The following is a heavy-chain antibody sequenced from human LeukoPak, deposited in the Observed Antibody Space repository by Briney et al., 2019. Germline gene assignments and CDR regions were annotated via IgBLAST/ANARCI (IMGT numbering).Heavy chain of an antibody. CDR3: ARDWSDYYDSSGYYPGAFDI. Sequence: PGGSLRLSCAASGFTFSNCWMSWVRQAPGKGLEWVANIKQDGSEKYYVDSVKGRFTISRDNAKNSLYLQMNSLRAEDTAVYYCARDWSDYYDSSGYYPGAFDIWGQGTMVTVSS. V-gene: IGHV3-7*01. J-gene: IGHJ3*02. CDR2: IKQDGSEK. CDR1: GFTFSNCW. D-gene: IGHD3-22*01.